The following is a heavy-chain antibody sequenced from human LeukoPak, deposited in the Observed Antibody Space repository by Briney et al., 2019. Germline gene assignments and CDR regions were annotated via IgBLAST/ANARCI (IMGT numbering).Heavy chain of an antibody. CDR1: GYTFTSYG. Sequence: GASVKVSCKASGYTFTSYGISWVRQAPGQGLEWMGWISAYNGNTNYAQKLQGRVTMTTDTSTSTAYMELSSLRSEDTAVYYCATVSYDSSGYYFNYYYGMDVWGQGTTVTVSS. CDR3: ATVSYDSSGYYFNYYYGMDV. D-gene: IGHD3-22*01. J-gene: IGHJ6*02. V-gene: IGHV1-18*01. CDR2: ISAYNGNT.